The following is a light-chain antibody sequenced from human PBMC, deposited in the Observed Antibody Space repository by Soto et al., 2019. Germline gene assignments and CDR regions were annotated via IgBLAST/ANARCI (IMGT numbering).Light chain of an antibody. Sequence: DIPMTQTPSTLSGSVGDRDTITCRASQTISSWLAWYQQKPGKAPKLLIYKASNLKSGVPSRFSGSGSGTEFTLTISSLQPDDFATYYCQHYNSYSEAFGQGTNVELK. V-gene: IGKV1-5*03. CDR1: QTISSW. J-gene: IGKJ1*01. CDR3: QHYNSYSEA. CDR2: KAS.